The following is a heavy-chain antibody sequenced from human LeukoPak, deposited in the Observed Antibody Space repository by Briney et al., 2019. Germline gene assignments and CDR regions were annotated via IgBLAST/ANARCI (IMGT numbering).Heavy chain of an antibody. V-gene: IGHV4-34*01. Sequence: PSETLSLTCAVYGGSFSGYYWSWIRQPPGKGLEWIGEINHSGSTNYNPSLKSRVTISVDTSKKQFSLKLSSVTAADTAVYYCARGYSWIQLWKWWFDPWGQGTLVTVSS. CDR1: GGSFSGYY. J-gene: IGHJ5*02. D-gene: IGHD5-18*01. CDR2: INHSGST. CDR3: ARGYSWIQLWKWWFDP.